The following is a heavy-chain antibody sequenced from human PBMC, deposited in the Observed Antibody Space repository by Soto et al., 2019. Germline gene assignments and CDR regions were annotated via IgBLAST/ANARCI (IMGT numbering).Heavy chain of an antibody. Sequence: QVQLQESGPGLVKPSHTLSLTCTVSGGFISSGDYYWNWIRQLPGKGLEWIGYLEHNGSSFYNPSLKGRVALALDTSKNQFSLKLNSVTAADAAVYYCAREVVPATVDFYYYYIDFWGKGTTVTVSS. CDR3: AREVVPATVDFYYYYIDF. J-gene: IGHJ6*03. CDR1: GGFISSGDYY. D-gene: IGHD2-2*01. V-gene: IGHV4-31*03. CDR2: LEHNGSS.